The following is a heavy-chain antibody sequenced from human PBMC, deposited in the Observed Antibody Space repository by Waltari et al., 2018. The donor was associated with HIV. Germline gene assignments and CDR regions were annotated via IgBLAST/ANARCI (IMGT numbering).Heavy chain of an antibody. J-gene: IGHJ5*02. CDR1: GFTFSDFA. V-gene: IGHV3-30*01. D-gene: IGHD1-26*01. Sequence: GESGGGVVQPGRSLRLSCAASGFTFSDFAIHWVRQAPGKGLEWVTVISYDGTNKYYADSVKGRFTISRDNSKNTVSLQMNSLRAEDTAVYYCARGDPTTAGGIDPWGQGTLVTVAS. CDR2: ISYDGTNK. CDR3: ARGDPTTAGGIDP.